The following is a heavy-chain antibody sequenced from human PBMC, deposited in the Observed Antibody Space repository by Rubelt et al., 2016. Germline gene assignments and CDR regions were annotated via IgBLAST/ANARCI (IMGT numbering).Heavy chain of an antibody. CDR1: GFTFSSYA. CDR2: ISYDGSNK. CDR3: ARDSSSWTFDY. V-gene: IGHV3-30*04. D-gene: IGHD6-13*01. J-gene: IGHJ4*02. Sequence: QVQLVESGGGVVQPGRSLRLSCAASGFTFSSYAMHWVRQAPGKGLEWVAVISYDGSNKYYAGSWKGRFTIARDNSKNTLYLQMNSLRAEDTAVYYCARDSSSWTFDYWGQGTLVTVSS.